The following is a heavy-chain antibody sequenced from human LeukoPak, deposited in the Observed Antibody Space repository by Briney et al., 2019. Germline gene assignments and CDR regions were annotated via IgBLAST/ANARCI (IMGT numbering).Heavy chain of an antibody. J-gene: IGHJ4*02. V-gene: IGHV3-23*01. CDR2: ITATGDTA. CDR3: ARDRHISPLYYFDY. Sequence: GGSLRLSCVASGFTFTKCAMSWIRQAPGKGLEWVAIITATGDTAYYADSVKGRFTISRDNSKNTLYLQMNSLRAEDTAVYYCARDRHISPLYYFDYWGQGTLVTVSS. CDR1: GFTFTKCA. D-gene: IGHD2-21*01.